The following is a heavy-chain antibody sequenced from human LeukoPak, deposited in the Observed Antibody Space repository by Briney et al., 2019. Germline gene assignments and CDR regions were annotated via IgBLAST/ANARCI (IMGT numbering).Heavy chain of an antibody. CDR3: AREKRVAGSRGWFDP. V-gene: IGHV1-2*02. CDR2: IDPNSGGT. CDR1: GYTFTGYH. D-gene: IGHD6-19*01. Sequence: ASVKVSCQASGYTFTGYHMHWVRQAPGQGLEWMGGIDPNSGGTNYAQKLQGRVTMPRDTSISTAYMELSRLRSDYPAVYYCAREKRVAGSRGWFDPWGQGTLVTVSS. J-gene: IGHJ5*02.